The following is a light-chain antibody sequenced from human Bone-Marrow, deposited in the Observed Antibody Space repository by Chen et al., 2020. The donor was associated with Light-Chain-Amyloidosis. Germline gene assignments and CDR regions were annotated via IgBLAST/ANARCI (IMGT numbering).Light chain of an antibody. CDR1: NIGSTS. CDR2: DDS. CDR3: QVWDRSSDRPG. Sequence: SYVLTQPSSVSVAPGQTATIACGGNNIGSTSVHWYQQTPGRAPLLVVYDDSDRPSGIPERLSGKDSGNTATLTISRVEAGDEADYYGQVWDRSSDRPGFGGGTELTVL. J-gene: IGLJ3*02. V-gene: IGLV3-21*02.